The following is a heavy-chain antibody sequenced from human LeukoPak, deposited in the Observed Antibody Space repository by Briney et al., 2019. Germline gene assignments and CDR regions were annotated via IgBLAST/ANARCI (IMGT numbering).Heavy chain of an antibody. D-gene: IGHD4-17*01. CDR3: ARGAEDYGDYDPPNY. J-gene: IGHJ4*02. CDR2: INPNSGGT. V-gene: IGHV1-2*02. Sequence: ASVKVSCKASGYTFTGYYMHWVRQAPGQGLAWMGWINPNSGGTNYAQKFQGRVTMTRDTSISTAYMELSRLRSDDTAVYYCARGAEDYGDYDPPNYWGQGTLVTVSS. CDR1: GYTFTGYY.